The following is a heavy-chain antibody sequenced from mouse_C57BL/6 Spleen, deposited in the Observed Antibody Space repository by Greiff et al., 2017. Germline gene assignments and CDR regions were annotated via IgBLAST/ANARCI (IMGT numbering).Heavy chain of an antibody. CDR2: ISGGGGNT. V-gene: IGHV5-9*01. Sequence: EVKVVESGGGLVKPGGSLKLSCAASGFTFSSYTMSWVRQTPEKRLEWVATISGGGGNTYYPDSVKGRFTISRDNAKNTLYLQMSSLRSEDTALYYCARAYYYGSSLWYFDVWGTGTTVTVSS. J-gene: IGHJ1*03. CDR1: GFTFSSYT. CDR3: ARAYYYGSSLWYFDV. D-gene: IGHD1-1*01.